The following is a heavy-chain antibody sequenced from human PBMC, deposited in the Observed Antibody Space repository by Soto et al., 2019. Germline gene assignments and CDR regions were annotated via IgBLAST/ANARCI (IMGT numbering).Heavy chain of an antibody. V-gene: IGHV3-23*01. J-gene: IGHJ4*02. D-gene: IGHD3-16*01. CDR3: AKSAGSNAYYPNDY. CDR2: ISGSGIST. Sequence: GGSLRLSYEASGFTFSSYAMTWVRQAPGKGLEWVSSISGSGISTYYADSVKGRFTISRDNSKNTLYLQMNSLRAEDAAVYYCAKSAGSNAYYPNDYWGQGTLVTVSS. CDR1: GFTFSSYA.